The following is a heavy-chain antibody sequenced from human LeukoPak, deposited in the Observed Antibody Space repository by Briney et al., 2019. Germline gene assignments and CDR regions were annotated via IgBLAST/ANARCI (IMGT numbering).Heavy chain of an antibody. CDR2: ISGGTT. CDR3: SRGSGWLSVY. Sequence: GGSLRLSCTASGFTFGDYLMSWLRQAPGKGLEWIGFISGGTTEYAASVKGRFTISRDDSTSIAYLQMNSLTTEDTAVYYCSRGSGWLSVYWGQGTLVTVSS. V-gene: IGHV3-49*03. D-gene: IGHD6-19*01. CDR1: GFTFGDYL. J-gene: IGHJ4*02.